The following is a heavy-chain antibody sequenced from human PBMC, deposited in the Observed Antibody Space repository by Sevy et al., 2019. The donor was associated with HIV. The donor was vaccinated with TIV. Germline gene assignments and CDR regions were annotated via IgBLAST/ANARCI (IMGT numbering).Heavy chain of an antibody. CDR3: AKEQGVTRYSCGGTCDAMLLYFSDC. D-gene: IGHD2-21*01. V-gene: IGHV3-30*18. Sequence: GGSLRLSCAASGFSFSTYGIHWVRQAPGKGLEWVAVISHDGSNKYYADSVKGRFTISRDNSKSRLYLPMNSLRAEDTAVYFGAKEQGVTRYSCGGTCDAMLLYFSDCWGSVTLVTVST. CDR2: ISHDGSNK. CDR1: GFSFSTYG. J-gene: IGHJ4*02.